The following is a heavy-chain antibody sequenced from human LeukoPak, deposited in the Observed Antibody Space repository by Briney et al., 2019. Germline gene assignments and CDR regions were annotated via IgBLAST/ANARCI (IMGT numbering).Heavy chain of an antibody. CDR3: AKYYSTSGSSGGRVFDY. CDR1: GFAFSSYP. Sequence: GGSLRLSCAASGFAFSSYPMTWVRQAPGKGLEWVSTIGSSNGDTHYADSVKGRFAISRDNSKNTLFLQMNSLRAEDTAVYYCAKYYSTSGSSGGRVFDYWGQGTLVTVSS. J-gene: IGHJ4*02. D-gene: IGHD3-10*01. V-gene: IGHV3-23*01. CDR2: IGSSNGDT.